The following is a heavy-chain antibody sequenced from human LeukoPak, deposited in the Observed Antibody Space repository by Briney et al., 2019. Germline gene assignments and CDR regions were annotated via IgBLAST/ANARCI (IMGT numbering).Heavy chain of an antibody. Sequence: GGSLRLSCAASGFTFSSYGMHWVRQAPGKGLEWVAVISYDGSNKYYADSVKGRFTIPRDNSKNTLYLQMNSLRAEDTAVYYCAKDLLGGIAAAVYFDYWGQGTLVTVSS. CDR3: AKDLLGGIAAAVYFDY. CDR2: ISYDGSNK. J-gene: IGHJ4*02. V-gene: IGHV3-30*18. CDR1: GFTFSSYG. D-gene: IGHD6-13*01.